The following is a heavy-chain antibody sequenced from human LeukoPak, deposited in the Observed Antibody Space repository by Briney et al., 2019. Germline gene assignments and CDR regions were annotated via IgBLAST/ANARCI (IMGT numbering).Heavy chain of an antibody. D-gene: IGHD1-26*01. J-gene: IGHJ4*02. CDR1: GFTFSSYE. V-gene: IGHV3-48*03. CDR2: ISSSGSTI. CDR3: ARVATSVFNYFDY. Sequence: PGGSLRLSCAASGFTFSSYEMNWVRQAPGKGLEWVSYISSSGSTIYYADSEKGRFTISRDNAKNSLYLQMNSLRAEDTAVYYCARVATSVFNYFDYWGQGTLVTVSS.